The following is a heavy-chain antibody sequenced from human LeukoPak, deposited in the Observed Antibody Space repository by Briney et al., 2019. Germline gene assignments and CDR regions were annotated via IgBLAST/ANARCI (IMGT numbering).Heavy chain of an antibody. CDR2: MRGKAYGGTT. J-gene: IGHJ4*02. CDR1: GFTFGDYA. D-gene: IGHD2/OR15-2a*01. CDR3: TSTPRLLLTFYYFDY. Sequence: GGSLRLSCTASGFTFGDYAMSWVRQAPGKGLEWVGFMRGKAYGGTTEYAASVKDIFTISRDDSKNIAYLQMNSLKTEDTAVYYCTSTPRLLLTFYYFDYWGQGSLVTVSS. V-gene: IGHV3-49*04.